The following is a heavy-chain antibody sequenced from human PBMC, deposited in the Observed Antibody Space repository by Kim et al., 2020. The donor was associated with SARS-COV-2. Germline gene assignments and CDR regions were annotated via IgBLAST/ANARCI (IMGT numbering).Heavy chain of an antibody. CDR2: TYYRSKWYN. CDR1: GDSVSSNSAA. Sequence: SQTLSLTCAISGDSVSSNSAAWNWIRQSPSRGLEWLGRTYYRSKWYNDYAVSVKSRITINPDTSKNQFSLQLNSVTPEDTAVYYCARSGPHYSSSRPNFDYWGQGTLVTVSS. V-gene: IGHV6-1*01. CDR3: ARSGPHYSSSRPNFDY. D-gene: IGHD6-13*01. J-gene: IGHJ4*02.